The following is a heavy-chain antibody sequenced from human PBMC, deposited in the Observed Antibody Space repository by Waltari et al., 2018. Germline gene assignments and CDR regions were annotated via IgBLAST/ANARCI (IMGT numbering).Heavy chain of an antibody. CDR3: ARAKVNWGRNAFDI. Sequence: QVQLQESGPGLEKPSETLSLTCTVSGDSISTYYWSWIRQPAGKGLEWIGRFYNSGTTYYNPSLKSRVTMSVDTSNNQFSLKLDSVTAADTAVYYCARAKVNWGRNAFDIWGQGTVLTVSS. J-gene: IGHJ3*02. V-gene: IGHV4-4*07. D-gene: IGHD7-27*01. CDR1: GDSISTYY. CDR2: FYNSGTT.